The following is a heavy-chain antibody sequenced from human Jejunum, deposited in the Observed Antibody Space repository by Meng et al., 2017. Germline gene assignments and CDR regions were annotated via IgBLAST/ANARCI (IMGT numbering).Heavy chain of an antibody. D-gene: IGHD3-10*01. Sequence: QYGPWPGKPSPTLSLTSAISGDSVSSNRALWHWVRQSPSRGLEWLGQTYYRSEWQNHYGVSVKSRITIHADTSRNQFSLNLNSVTPEDTAVYYCTTWYGEYWGQGTLVTVSS. CDR2: TYYRSEWQN. J-gene: IGHJ4*02. CDR1: GDSVSSNRAL. CDR3: TTWYGEY. V-gene: IGHV6-1*01.